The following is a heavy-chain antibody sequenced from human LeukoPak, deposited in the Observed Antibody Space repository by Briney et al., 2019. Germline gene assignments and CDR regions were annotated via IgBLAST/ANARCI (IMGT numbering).Heavy chain of an antibody. CDR1: GYTFRNFG. D-gene: IGHD3-10*01. Sequence: AASVKVSCTASGYTFRNFGMGWVRQAPGQGLEWMGWISAYNGDTNYAQKLQGRVTMTTDTSTSTAYMELRNLRSDDTAVYYCARSGDGNWFDPWGQGTLVTVSS. V-gene: IGHV1-18*01. CDR3: ARSGDGNWFDP. CDR2: ISAYNGDT. J-gene: IGHJ5*02.